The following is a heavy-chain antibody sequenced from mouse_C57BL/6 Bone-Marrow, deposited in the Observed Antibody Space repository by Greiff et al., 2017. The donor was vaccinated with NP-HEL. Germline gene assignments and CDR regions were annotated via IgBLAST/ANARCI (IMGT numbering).Heavy chain of an antibody. Sequence: VKLQESGPGLVQPSQSLSITCTVSGFSLTSYGVHWVRQSPGKGLEWLGVIWRGGSTDYNAAFMSRLSITKDNSKSQVFFKMNSLQADDTAIYYCAKRSTTVVAKGDYYAMDYWGQGTSVTVSS. V-gene: IGHV2-5*01. J-gene: IGHJ4*01. CDR1: GFSLTSYG. CDR2: IWRGGST. CDR3: AKRSTTVVAKGDYYAMDY. D-gene: IGHD1-1*01.